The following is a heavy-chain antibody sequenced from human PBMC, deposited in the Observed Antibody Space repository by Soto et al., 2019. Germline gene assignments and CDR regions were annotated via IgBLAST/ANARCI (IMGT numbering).Heavy chain of an antibody. Sequence: SVKVSCKASGGTFSSYAISWVRQAPGQGLEWMGGIIPIFGTANYAQKFQGRVTITAYESTSTAYMELSSLRSEDTAVYYCARGVHYDILTGYWFDPWGQGTLVTVS. V-gene: IGHV1-69*13. D-gene: IGHD3-9*01. CDR2: IIPIFGTA. CDR3: ARGVHYDILTGYWFDP. CDR1: GGTFSSYA. J-gene: IGHJ5*02.